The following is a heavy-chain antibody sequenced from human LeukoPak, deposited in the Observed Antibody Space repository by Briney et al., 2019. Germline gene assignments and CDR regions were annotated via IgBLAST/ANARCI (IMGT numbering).Heavy chain of an antibody. CDR3: ARSKSVVTALFDY. D-gene: IGHD2-21*02. J-gene: IGHJ4*02. CDR2: INPNSGGT. Sequence: ASVKVSCRASGYTFTGYYMHWVRQAPGQGLEWMGWINPNSGGTNYAQKFQGRVTMTRDTSISTAYMELSRLRSDDTAVYYCARSKSVVTALFDYWGQGTLVTVSS. CDR1: GYTFTGYY. V-gene: IGHV1-2*02.